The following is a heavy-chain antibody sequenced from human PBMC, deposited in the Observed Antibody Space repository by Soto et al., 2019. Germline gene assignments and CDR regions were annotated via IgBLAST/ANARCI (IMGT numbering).Heavy chain of an antibody. CDR1: GFSLGTHGVG. D-gene: IGHD2-8*02. V-gene: IGHV2-5*02. CDR3: THAMLYCTGGSCSTGCDS. Sequence: QITLKESGPTLVKPTQTLTLTCTFSGFSLGTHGVGVGWVRQPAGKALEWLALIYWDDDKRYSASLNSRLTITKDTSKHQLVLTMTNMEPVDTATYFCTHAMLYCTGGSCSTGCDSWGQGTLVTVSS. J-gene: IGHJ4*02. CDR2: IYWDDDK.